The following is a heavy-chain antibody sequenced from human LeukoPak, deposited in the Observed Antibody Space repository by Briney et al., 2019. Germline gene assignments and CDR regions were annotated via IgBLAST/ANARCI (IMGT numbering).Heavy chain of an antibody. CDR2: IIPIFGTA. D-gene: IGHD3-22*01. CDR1: GGTFSSYA. J-gene: IGHJ6*03. CDR3: ARPSDSSGYYYYYYMDV. Sequence: SVKVSCKSSGGTFSSYAISWVRQAPGQGLEWMGGIIPIFGTANYAQKFQGRVTITTDESTSTAYMELSSLRSEDTAVYYCARPSDSSGYYYYYYMDVWGKGTTVTVSS. V-gene: IGHV1-69*05.